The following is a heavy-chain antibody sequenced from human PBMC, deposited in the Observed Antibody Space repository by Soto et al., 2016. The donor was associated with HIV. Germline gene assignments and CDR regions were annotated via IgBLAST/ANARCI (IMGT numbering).Heavy chain of an antibody. CDR3: ASPYYDYFDWSGLGEA. V-gene: IGHV3-33*01. CDR1: GFTFSSYG. J-gene: IGHJ4*02. D-gene: IGHD3-9*01. Sequence: VQLVESGGGVVQPGRSLRLSCAASGFTFSSYGMHWVRQAPGKGLEWVAVIWYDGSNKYYADSVKGRFTISRDNSKNTLYLQMNSLRAEDTAVYYCASPYYDYFDWSGLGEAWGQGTLVTVSS. CDR2: IWYDGSNK.